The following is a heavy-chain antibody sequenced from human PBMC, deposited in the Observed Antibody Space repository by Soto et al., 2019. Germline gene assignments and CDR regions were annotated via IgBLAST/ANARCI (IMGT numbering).Heavy chain of an antibody. V-gene: IGHV1-69*13. CDR2: IIPIFGTA. Sequence: ASVKVSCKASGGTSSSYAISWVRQAPGQGLEWMGGIIPIFGTANYAQKFQGRVTITADESTSTAYMELSSLRSEDTAVYYCARGRASRPYYYYYGMDVWGQGTTVTVSS. J-gene: IGHJ6*02. CDR3: ARGRASRPYYYYYGMDV. CDR1: GGTSSSYA.